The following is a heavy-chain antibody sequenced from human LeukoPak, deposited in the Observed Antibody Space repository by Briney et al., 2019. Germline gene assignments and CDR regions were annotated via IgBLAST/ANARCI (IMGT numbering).Heavy chain of an antibody. J-gene: IGHJ4*02. CDR1: GFTFDHYW. V-gene: IGHV3-7*01. CDR2: IKEDGSEK. Sequence: PGGSLRLSCAVSGFTFDHYWMTWVHQDPGKGLEWVANIKEDGSEKNYVDSVEGRFTISRDNAKNSLSLQVNSLRAEDTAVYYCARSRSGFYEDYWGQGTLVTVSS. D-gene: IGHD3-3*01. CDR3: ARSRSGFYEDY.